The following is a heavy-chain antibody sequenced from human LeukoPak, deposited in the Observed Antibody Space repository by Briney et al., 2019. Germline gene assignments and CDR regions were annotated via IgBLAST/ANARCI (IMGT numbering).Heavy chain of an antibody. CDR3: ARDFSGYATFDY. J-gene: IGHJ4*02. Sequence: SETLSLTCTVSDGSISGGGYYWNWIRQRPGQGLEWIGYIYYGGTTVCNPPLESRAFISIDTSQNQFSLRLTSVTAADTAVYYCARDFSGYATFDYWGQGTLVTVPS. V-gene: IGHV4-31*03. CDR2: IYYGGTT. CDR1: DGSISGGGYY. D-gene: IGHD5-12*01.